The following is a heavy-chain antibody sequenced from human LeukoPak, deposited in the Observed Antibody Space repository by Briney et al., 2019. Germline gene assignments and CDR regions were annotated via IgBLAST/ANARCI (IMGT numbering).Heavy chain of an antibody. CDR3: ATREYDFWSGYYTFDY. J-gene: IGHJ4*02. V-gene: IGHV1-18*01. Sequence: ASVKVSCKASGYTFTSYGISWVRQAPGQGLEWMGWISAYNGNTNYAQKLQGRVTMTEDTSTDTAYMELSSLRSEDTAVYYCATREYDFWSGYYTFDYWGQGTLVTVSS. D-gene: IGHD3-3*01. CDR1: GYTFTSYG. CDR2: ISAYNGNT.